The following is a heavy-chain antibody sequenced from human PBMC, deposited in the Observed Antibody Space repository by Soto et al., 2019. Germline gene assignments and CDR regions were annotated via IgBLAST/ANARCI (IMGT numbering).Heavy chain of an antibody. D-gene: IGHD6-19*01. V-gene: IGHV1-2*02. CDR1: GYTFTGYY. Sequence: ASVKVSCKASGYTFTGYYMHWVRQAPGQGLEWMGWINPNSGGTNYAQKFQGRVTMTRDTSISTAYMELSRLRSGDTAVYYCARPYSGWYRTTLFASSGQGTLVPGSA. J-gene: IGHJ5*01. CDR3: ARPYSGWYRTTLFAS. CDR2: INPNSGGT.